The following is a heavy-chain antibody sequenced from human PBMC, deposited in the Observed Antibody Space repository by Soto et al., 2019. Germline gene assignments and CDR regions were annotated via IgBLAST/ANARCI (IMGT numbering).Heavy chain of an antibody. CDR1: GGSISSSNW. D-gene: IGHD3-16*02. J-gene: IGHJ4*02. CDR3: ARALGGVIAYFDY. V-gene: IGHV4-4*02. CDR2: IYHSGST. Sequence: NPSETLSLTCTVSGGSISSSNWWSWVRQPPGKGLEWIGEIYHSGSTNYNPSLKSRVTISVDKPKNQFSLKLSSVTAADTAVYYCARALGGVIAYFDYWGQGTLVTVSS.